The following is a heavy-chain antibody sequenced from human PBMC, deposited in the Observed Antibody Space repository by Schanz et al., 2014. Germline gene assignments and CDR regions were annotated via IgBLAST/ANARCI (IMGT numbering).Heavy chain of an antibody. Sequence: QVQLVESGGGVVQPGGSLRLSCAASGFTFTNLGMHWVRRAPGKGLEWVAFIRYDGSNQYYADSVKGRFTISRDNSKNILYLQMNSLRAEDTALYYCAKDPHKDYGGKPQTFDIWGQGTMVTVSS. CDR3: AKDPHKDYGGKPQTFDI. CDR2: IRYDGSNQ. CDR1: GFTFTNLG. V-gene: IGHV3-30*02. D-gene: IGHD4-17*01. J-gene: IGHJ3*02.